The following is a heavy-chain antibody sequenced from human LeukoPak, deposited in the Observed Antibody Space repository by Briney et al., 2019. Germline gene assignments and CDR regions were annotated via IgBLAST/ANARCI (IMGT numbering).Heavy chain of an antibody. V-gene: IGHV4-30-2*01. CDR3: ARAFGGYNRFDY. Sequence: PSQTLSLTCTVSGGSISSGGYYWSWIRQPPGKGLEWIGYIYHSGSTYYNPSLKSRVTISVDRSKNQFSLKLSSVTAADTAVYYCARAFGGYNRFDYWGQGTLVTVSS. D-gene: IGHD5-24*01. CDR2: IYHSGST. J-gene: IGHJ4*02. CDR1: GGSISSGGYY.